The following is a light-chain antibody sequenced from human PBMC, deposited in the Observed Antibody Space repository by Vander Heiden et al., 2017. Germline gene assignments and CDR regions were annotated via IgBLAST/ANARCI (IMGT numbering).Light chain of an antibody. CDR2: DGT. Sequence: SALTPPPSASGSPGQSATISCTGTSSDVGSYNSVAWYHQYPGKSPTLLIYDGTKRPAGVPDRFSGSKSGNTASLTVSVRQAEDEADYFSSSYADIAKVVFGGGTNLTVL. J-gene: IGLJ2*01. CDR1: SSDVGSYNS. V-gene: IGLV2-8*01. CDR3: SSYADIAKVV.